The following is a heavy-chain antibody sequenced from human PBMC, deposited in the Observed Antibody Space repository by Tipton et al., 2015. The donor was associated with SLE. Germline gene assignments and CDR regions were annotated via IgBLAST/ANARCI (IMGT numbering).Heavy chain of an antibody. V-gene: IGHV5-51*01. Sequence: QLVQSGAEVKKPGESLKISCKGSGYSFTSYWICWVRQMPGKGLEWMGIIYPGDSDTRYSPSFLGQVTISADKSISTAYLQWSSLRASDTPMYYCARPLWFGQLGAFDIRGQGTTVTVSS. D-gene: IGHD3-10*01. J-gene: IGHJ3*02. CDR1: GYSFTSYW. CDR2: IYPGDSDT. CDR3: ARPLWFGQLGAFDI.